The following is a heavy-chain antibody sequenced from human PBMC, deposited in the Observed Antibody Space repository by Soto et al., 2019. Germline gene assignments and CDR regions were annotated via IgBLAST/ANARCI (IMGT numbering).Heavy chain of an antibody. J-gene: IGHJ4*02. CDR3: VGSMIVVVITHYYFDY. CDR1: GFTFSSYA. D-gene: IGHD3-22*01. Sequence: GGSLRLSCAASGFTFSSYAMSWVRQAPGKGLEWVSAISGSGGSTYYADSVKGRFTISRDNSKNTLYLQMNSLRAEDTAVYYCVGSMIVVVITHYYFDYWGQGTLVTVSS. V-gene: IGHV3-23*01. CDR2: ISGSGGST.